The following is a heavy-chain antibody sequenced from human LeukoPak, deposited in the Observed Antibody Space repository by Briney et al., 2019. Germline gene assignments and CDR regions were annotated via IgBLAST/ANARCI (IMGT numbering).Heavy chain of an antibody. D-gene: IGHD3-3*01. Sequence: SETLSLTCTVSGGSISSSSYYWGWIRQPPGKGLEWIGSIYYSGSTYYNPSLKSRVTISVDTSKNQFSLKLSSVTAADTAVYYCAKDHARGIGVVKGTFDYWGQGTLVTVSS. V-gene: IGHV4-39*02. CDR2: IYYSGST. CDR1: GGSISSSSYY. J-gene: IGHJ4*02. CDR3: AKDHARGIGVVKGTFDY.